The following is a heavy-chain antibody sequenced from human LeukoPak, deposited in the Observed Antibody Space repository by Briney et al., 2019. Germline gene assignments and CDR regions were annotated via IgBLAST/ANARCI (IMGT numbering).Heavy chain of an antibody. CDR2: ISGGGGST. Sequence: GGTLRLSCAGSGFTFSSYGMGWVRQAPGKGLEWVSAISGGGGSTYYADSVKGRFTISRDNSKNTLYLQMNSLRAEDTAVYYCAKSAPGGYNSDYWGQGTLVTVSS. V-gene: IGHV3-23*01. J-gene: IGHJ4*02. CDR1: GFTFSSYG. CDR3: AKSAPGGYNSDY. D-gene: IGHD5-24*01.